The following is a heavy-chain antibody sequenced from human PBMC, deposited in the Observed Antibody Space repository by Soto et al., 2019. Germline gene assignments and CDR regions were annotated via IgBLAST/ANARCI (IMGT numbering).Heavy chain of an antibody. J-gene: IGHJ4*02. CDR1: GYTFTSYA. D-gene: IGHD5-18*01. V-gene: IGHV1-3*01. Sequence: QVQLVQSGAEVKKPGASVKVSCKASGYTFTSYAMHWVRQAPGQRLEWMGWINAGNGNTKYSQKFQGRVTITRDTTASTAYMELSSLRSEDTAVYYCARGLNGYSHYFDYWGQGTLVTVSS. CDR3: ARGLNGYSHYFDY. CDR2: INAGNGNT.